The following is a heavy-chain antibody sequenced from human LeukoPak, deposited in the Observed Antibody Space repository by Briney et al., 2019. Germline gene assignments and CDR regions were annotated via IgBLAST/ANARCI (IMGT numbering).Heavy chain of an antibody. V-gene: IGHV3-23*01. J-gene: IGHJ3*02. CDR2: ISGSGGST. Sequence: GGSLRLSCAASGFTFSSYAMSWVRQAPGKGLEWVSAISGSGGSTYYADSVTGRFTISRDNSKNTLYLQMNSLRAEDTAVYYCAKGPAGCSGGSCYDAFDIWGQGTMVTVSS. CDR1: GFTFSSYA. CDR3: AKGPAGCSGGSCYDAFDI. D-gene: IGHD2-15*01.